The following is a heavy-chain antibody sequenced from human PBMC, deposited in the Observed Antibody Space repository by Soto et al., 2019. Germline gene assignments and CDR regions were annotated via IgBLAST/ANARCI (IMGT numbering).Heavy chain of an antibody. CDR2: IIPIFGTA. V-gene: IGHV1-69*06. D-gene: IGHD3-9*01. CDR1: GGTFSSYA. CDR3: ARGPAERYFDWLRPLGMDV. Sequence: QVQLVQSGAEVKKPGSSVKVSCKASGGTFSSYAISWVRQAPGQGLEWMGGIIPIFGTANYAQKFQGRVTITADKSTSTVHIELSSLRAEVTAVYYSARGPAERYFDWLRPLGMDVWGQGTTVTVSS. J-gene: IGHJ6*02.